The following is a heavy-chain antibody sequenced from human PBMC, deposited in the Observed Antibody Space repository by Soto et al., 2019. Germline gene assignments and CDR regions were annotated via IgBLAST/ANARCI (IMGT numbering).Heavy chain of an antibody. CDR1: GFTFSSYD. Sequence: EVQLVESGGGLVQPGGSLRLSCAASGFTFSSYDMHWVRQVTGKGLEWVSALGTAGDTYYPGSVKGRFTISRENGKNSLYLQMNSLRAGDTAVYYCARGRYGDYDSNFDYWGQGTLVTVSS. J-gene: IGHJ4*02. CDR3: ARGRYGDYDSNFDY. D-gene: IGHD4-17*01. V-gene: IGHV3-13*01. CDR2: LGTAGDT.